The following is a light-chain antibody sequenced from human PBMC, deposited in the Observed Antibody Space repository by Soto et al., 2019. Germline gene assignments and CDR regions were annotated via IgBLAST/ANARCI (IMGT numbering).Light chain of an antibody. CDR3: QSYDSSLSGWV. J-gene: IGLJ3*02. V-gene: IGLV1-40*01. Sequence: QSVLTQPPSVSGAPGQRVTISCTGSSSNIGARYDVHWYQQLPGTAPKLLIYGNSNRPSGVPDRFSGSKSGTSASLAITGLWAEDEADYYCQSYDSSLSGWVFGGGTKLTVL. CDR2: GNS. CDR1: SSNIGARYD.